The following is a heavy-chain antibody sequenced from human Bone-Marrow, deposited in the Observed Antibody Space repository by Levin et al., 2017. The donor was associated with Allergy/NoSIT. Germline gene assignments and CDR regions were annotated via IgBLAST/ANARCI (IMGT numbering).Heavy chain of an antibody. J-gene: IGHJ4*02. CDR2: ISIYNNAT. CDR3: ARVGGGALFDY. V-gene: IGHV1-18*01. Sequence: ASVKVSCRTSGYTFAIYGITWVRQAPGLGLEWMGWISIYNNATYYAQKFQGRVTMTTDTSTSTAYMELRSLRSDDTAVYYCARVGGGALFDYWGQGALVTVSS. CDR1: GYTFAIYG. D-gene: IGHD1-26*01.